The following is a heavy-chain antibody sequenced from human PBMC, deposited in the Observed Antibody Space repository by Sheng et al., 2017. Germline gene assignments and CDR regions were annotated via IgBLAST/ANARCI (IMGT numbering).Heavy chain of an antibody. D-gene: IGHD2-2*01. V-gene: IGHV3-23*01. J-gene: IGHJ5*01. CDR3: AKDVDFPYCTSTNCYFDS. Sequence: EVQLLESGGGLVQPGGSLRLSCAASGFSFGTYAINWVRQAPGKGLEWVSVISGGDGSTYFADSVKGRFTISRDNSKSTVYLQMNSLRAEDTAVYYCAKDVDFPYCTSTNCYFDSWGQGTLVTVSS. CDR2: ISGGDGST. CDR1: GFSFGTYA.